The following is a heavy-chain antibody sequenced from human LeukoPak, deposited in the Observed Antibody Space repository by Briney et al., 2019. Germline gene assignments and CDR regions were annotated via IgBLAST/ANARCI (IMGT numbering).Heavy chain of an antibody. CDR2: ISSSGSTI. V-gene: IGHV3-48*03. CDR1: GFTFSSYE. J-gene: IGHJ4*02. CDR3: ARGGIAVAEFYFDY. D-gene: IGHD6-19*01. Sequence: GGSLRLSCAASGFTFSSYEMNWVRQAPGKGLEWVSYISSSGSTIYYADSVKGRFTISRDNAKNSLYLPMNSLRAEDTAVYYCARGGIAVAEFYFDYWGQGTLVTVSS.